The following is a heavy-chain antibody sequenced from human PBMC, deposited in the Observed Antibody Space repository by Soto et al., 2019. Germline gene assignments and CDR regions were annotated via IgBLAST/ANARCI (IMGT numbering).Heavy chain of an antibody. Sequence: PGGSLRLSCAASGFTFSGSAMHWVRQASGKGLEWVGRIRSKANSYATAYAASVKGRFTISRDDSKNTAYLQMNSLKTEDTAVYYFTADIVVVPAALTHDYWGQGTLVTVSS. CDR3: TADIVVVPAALTHDY. J-gene: IGHJ4*02. CDR2: IRSKANSYAT. CDR1: GFTFSGSA. V-gene: IGHV3-73*01. D-gene: IGHD2-2*01.